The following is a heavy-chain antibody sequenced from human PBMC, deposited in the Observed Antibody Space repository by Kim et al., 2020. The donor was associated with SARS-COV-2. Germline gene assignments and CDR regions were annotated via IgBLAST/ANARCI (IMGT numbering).Heavy chain of an antibody. J-gene: IGHJ5*02. V-gene: IGHV3-21*01. D-gene: IGHD6-19*01. CDR1: GFTFSSYS. Sequence: GGSLRLSCAASGFTFSSYSMNWVRQAPGKGLEWVSSISSSSNYIYYADSVKGRFTISRDNAKNSLYLQMNSLRAEDTAVYYCARGGYGSGWYYNWFDPWGQGTLVTVSS. CDR3: ARGGYGSGWYYNWFDP. CDR2: ISSSSNYI.